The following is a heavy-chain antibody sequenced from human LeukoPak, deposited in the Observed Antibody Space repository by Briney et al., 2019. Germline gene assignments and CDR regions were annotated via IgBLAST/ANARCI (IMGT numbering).Heavy chain of an antibody. D-gene: IGHD3-10*01. CDR3: ARDRGDHYYYYYMDV. CDR2: IYYSGST. Sequence: PSETLSLTCTVSGGSISSSSYYWGWIRQPPGKGLEWIGSIYYSGSTYYNPSLKSRVTISVDTSKNQFSLKLSSVTAADTAVYYCARDRGDHYYYYYMDVWGKGTTVTVSS. V-gene: IGHV4-39*07. J-gene: IGHJ6*03. CDR1: GGSISSSSYY.